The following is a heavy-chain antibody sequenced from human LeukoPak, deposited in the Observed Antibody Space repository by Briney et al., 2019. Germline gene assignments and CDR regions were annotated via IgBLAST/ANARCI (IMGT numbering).Heavy chain of an antibody. J-gene: IGHJ3*02. CDR2: IWYDGSDK. V-gene: IGHV3-33*01. CDR1: GFTFSSFG. CDR3: ARAGNAFDI. Sequence: GGSLRLSCAASGFTFSSFGMHWVRQAPGKGLERVAVIWYDGSDKYYTDSVKGRFTISRDNSKNTLYLQMNSLRADDTAVYYCARAGNAFDIWGQGTMVTVSS. D-gene: IGHD6-13*01.